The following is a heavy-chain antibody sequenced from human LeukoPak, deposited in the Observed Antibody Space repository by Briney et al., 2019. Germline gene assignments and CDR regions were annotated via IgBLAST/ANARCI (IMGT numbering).Heavy chain of an antibody. CDR2: IYHSGST. CDR3: ARQTGSGLFSLP. Sequence: SETLSLTRTVSGYSISSGYFWGWIRQPPGKGLEWIGEIYHSGSTYYTPSLKSRVTISVDTSKNQSPLKLSSVTAADTAVYYCARQTGSGLFSLPGGQGTLVTVSS. J-gene: IGHJ4*02. V-gene: IGHV4-38-2*02. CDR1: GYSISSGYF. D-gene: IGHD3-10*01.